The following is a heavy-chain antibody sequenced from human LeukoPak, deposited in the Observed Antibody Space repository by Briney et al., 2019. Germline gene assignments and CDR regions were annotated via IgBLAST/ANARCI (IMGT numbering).Heavy chain of an antibody. J-gene: IGHJ6*03. CDR1: GGSISSYY. V-gene: IGHV4-59*01. CDR2: IYYSGST. Sequence: PSETLSLTCTVSGGSISSYYWSWIRQPPGKGLEWIGYIYYSGSTNYNPSLKSRVTISVDTSKNQFSLKLSSVTAADTAVYYCARVMAARPFNYYYYMDVWGKGTTVTVSS. CDR3: ARVMAARPFNYYYYMDV. D-gene: IGHD6-6*01.